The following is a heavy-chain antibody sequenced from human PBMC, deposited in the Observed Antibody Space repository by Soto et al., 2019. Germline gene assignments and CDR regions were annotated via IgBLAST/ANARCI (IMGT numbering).Heavy chain of an antibody. J-gene: IGHJ4*02. Sequence: GGSLRLSCAASGFTFSSYSMNWVRQAPGKGLEWVSYISSSSSTIYYADSVKGRFTISRDNAKNSLYLQMNSLRAEDTAVYYCARDGYDSSGYYYNFDYWGQGTLVTVS. CDR1: GFTFSSYS. CDR3: ARDGYDSSGYYYNFDY. D-gene: IGHD3-22*01. CDR2: ISSSSSTI. V-gene: IGHV3-48*01.